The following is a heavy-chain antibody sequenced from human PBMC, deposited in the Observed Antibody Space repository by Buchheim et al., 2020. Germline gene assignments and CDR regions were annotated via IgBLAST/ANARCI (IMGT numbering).Heavy chain of an antibody. V-gene: IGHV4-59*01. CDR2: IYDSGYT. CDR1: GVSISSFY. D-gene: IGHD5-18*01. J-gene: IGHJ6*02. CDR3: AREHTSVGFSYGYGMDV. Sequence: QVQLQESGPGLVKPSETLSLTCSVSGVSISSFYWSWIRQPPGKGLEWIGHIYDSGYTNYNPPLKSRVTISVDTSKSQISLKLRSVTAAYTAVYYCAREHTSVGFSYGYGMDVWGQGTT.